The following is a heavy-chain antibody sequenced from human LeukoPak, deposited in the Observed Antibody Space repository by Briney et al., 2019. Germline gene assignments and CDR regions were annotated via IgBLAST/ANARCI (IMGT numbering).Heavy chain of an antibody. CDR3: ARAPYDSSGYYVY. D-gene: IGHD3-22*01. J-gene: IGHJ4*02. Sequence: GASVKVSCKTSGYTFTNFAMIWVRQAPGQGLEWMGWINTNTGNPTYAQGFTGRFVFSLDTSVSTAFLQITSLKAEDTAVYYCARAPYDSSGYYVYWGQGTLVTVSS. V-gene: IGHV7-4-1*02. CDR2: INTNTGNP. CDR1: GYTFTNFA.